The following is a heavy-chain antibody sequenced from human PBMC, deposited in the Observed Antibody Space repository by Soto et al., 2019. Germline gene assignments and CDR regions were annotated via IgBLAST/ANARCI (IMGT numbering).Heavy chain of an antibody. CDR2: ISGSGGST. CDR1: GFTFSSYA. Sequence: EVQLLESGGGLVQPEGSLRLSCAASGFTFSSYAMSWVRQSPGKGLEWVSAISGSGGSTYYADSVKGPFTISRDNSKNPLFLQMNSRRAEYTAVYYCAKGADVRFNWFDPWGQGTLVSVSS. V-gene: IGHV3-23*01. J-gene: IGHJ5*02. D-gene: IGHD3-10*02. CDR3: AKGADVRFNWFDP.